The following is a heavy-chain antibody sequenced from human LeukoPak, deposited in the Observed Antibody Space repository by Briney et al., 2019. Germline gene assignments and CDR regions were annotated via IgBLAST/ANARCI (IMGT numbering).Heavy chain of an antibody. CDR1: GYTFTSYG. CDR3: ARDGTMSTRAPGGVPDY. CDR2: INPNSGDT. V-gene: IGHV1-2*02. D-gene: IGHD3-10*02. Sequence: ASVKVSCKASGYTFTSYGISWVRQAPGQGLEWMGWINPNSGDTYYAPKFQGRVTMTRDTSISTAYMDLSRLRSDDTAVYYCARDGTMSTRAPGGVPDYWGQGTLVTVSS. J-gene: IGHJ4*02.